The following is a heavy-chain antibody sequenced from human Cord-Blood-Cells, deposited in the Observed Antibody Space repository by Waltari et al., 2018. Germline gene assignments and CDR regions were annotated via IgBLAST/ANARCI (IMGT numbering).Heavy chain of an antibody. CDR3: ARSSNIVGADGWFDP. CDR2: IYYSGST. Sequence: QLQLQESGPGLVKPSETLSLTCTVSGGSISSSSYYWGWIRQPPGKGLEWIGSIYYSGSTTYNPSLKSRGTISVDTSKNQFSLKLSSVTAADTAVYYCARSSNIVGADGWFDPWGQGTLVTVSS. V-gene: IGHV4-39*01. CDR1: GGSISSSSYY. D-gene: IGHD1-26*01. J-gene: IGHJ5*02.